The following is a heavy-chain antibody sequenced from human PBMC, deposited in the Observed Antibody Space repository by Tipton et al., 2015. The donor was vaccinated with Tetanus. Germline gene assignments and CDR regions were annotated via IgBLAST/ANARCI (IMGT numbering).Heavy chain of an antibody. Sequence: QSGAEVKKPGESLKVYCKGSGYSFTSYWIGGGRQMPGKGLEWMGIIHPSDSDTRYSPSFQGQVTISADKSISTAYLQWSSLKASDTAMYYCARQAHTSGWSSLEDWGQGTLVTVSS. V-gene: IGHV5-51*01. D-gene: IGHD6-19*01. CDR1: GYSFTSYW. J-gene: IGHJ4*02. CDR2: IHPSDSDT. CDR3: ARQAHTSGWSSLED.